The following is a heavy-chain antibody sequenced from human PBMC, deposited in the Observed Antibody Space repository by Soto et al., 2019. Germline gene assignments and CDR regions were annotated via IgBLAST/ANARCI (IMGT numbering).Heavy chain of an antibody. V-gene: IGHV4-31*03. Sequence: SETLSLTCTVSGGSISSGGYYWSWIRQHPGKGLEWIGYIYYSGSTYYNPSLKSRVTISVDTSKNQFSLKLSSVTAADTAVYYCARDPRRSSSVRGGVVWGQRTTVTVSS. CDR1: GGSISSGGYY. J-gene: IGHJ6*02. CDR3: ARDPRRSSSVRGGVV. CDR2: IYYSGST. D-gene: IGHD6-6*01.